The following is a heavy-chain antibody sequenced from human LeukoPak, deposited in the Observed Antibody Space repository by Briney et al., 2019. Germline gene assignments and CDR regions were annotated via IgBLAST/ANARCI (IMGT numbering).Heavy chain of an antibody. CDR1: GDIFSSNSAA. CDR2: TYYRSKLYN. CDR3: ARDLGSWEPYYFDY. J-gene: IGHJ4*02. D-gene: IGHD6-13*01. Sequence: SQTLSLTCALSGDIFSSNSAAWNWIRQSPSRGLEWLGRTYYRSKLYNDYAVSVKSRITINPDTSKNQFSLQLNSVTPEDTAVYYCARDLGSWEPYYFDYWGPGTLVTVSS. V-gene: IGHV6-1*01.